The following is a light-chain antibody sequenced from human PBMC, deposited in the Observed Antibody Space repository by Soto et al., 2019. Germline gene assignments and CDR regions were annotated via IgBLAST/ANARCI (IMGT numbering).Light chain of an antibody. CDR3: SSYTRRSTLV. CDR2: DVS. J-gene: IGLJ1*01. CDR1: SSDVGGYNY. Sequence: QSVLTQPASVSGSPGQSITISCTGTSSDVGGYNYVSWYQQSPGKAPKLMIYDVSTRPSGVSYRFSGSKSGNTASLTISGLQAEDEADYYCSSYTRRSTLVFGSGTNVTVL. V-gene: IGLV2-14*01.